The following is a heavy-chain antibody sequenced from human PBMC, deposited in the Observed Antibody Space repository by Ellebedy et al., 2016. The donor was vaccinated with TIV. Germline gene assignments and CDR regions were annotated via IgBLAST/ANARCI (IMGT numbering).Heavy chain of an antibody. Sequence: GESLKISXAASGFTFSSYSMNWVRQAPGKGLEWVSSISSSSSYIYYADSVKGRFTISRDNAKNSLYLQMNSLRAEDTAVYYCARAEPDIVVVVAATGDAFDIWGQGTMVTVSS. CDR1: GFTFSSYS. D-gene: IGHD2-15*01. CDR2: ISSSSSYI. V-gene: IGHV3-21*01. CDR3: ARAEPDIVVVVAATGDAFDI. J-gene: IGHJ3*02.